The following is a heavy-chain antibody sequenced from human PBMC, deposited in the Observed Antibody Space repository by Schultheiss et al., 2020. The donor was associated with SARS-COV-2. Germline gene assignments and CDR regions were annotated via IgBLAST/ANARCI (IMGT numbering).Heavy chain of an antibody. CDR3: ARDLSVIVTTPPGY. J-gene: IGHJ4*02. CDR2: INPHSGGT. Sequence: ASVKVSCKASGYTFTGYYMHWVRQAPGQGLEWMGWINPHSGGTNYPQKFQGRLTLTRDTTINTAYMELNSLRLDDTAVYYCARDLSVIVTTPPGYWGQGALVTVSS. CDR1: GYTFTGYY. D-gene: IGHD3-22*01. V-gene: IGHV1-2*02.